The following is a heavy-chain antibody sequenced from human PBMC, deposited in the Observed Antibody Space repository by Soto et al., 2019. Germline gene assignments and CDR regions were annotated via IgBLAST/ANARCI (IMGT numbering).Heavy chain of an antibody. CDR1: GFTFSSYS. J-gene: IGHJ4*02. V-gene: IGHV4-34*01. CDR3: ARTGHLFDY. CDR2: INYSGRT. Sequence: GSLRLSCAASGFTFSSYSMNWIRQPPGKGLEWIGEINYSGRTNYNPSLKSRVTISVDTSKNQFSLTLSSMTAADTAVYYCARTGHLFDYWGQGISVTVSS.